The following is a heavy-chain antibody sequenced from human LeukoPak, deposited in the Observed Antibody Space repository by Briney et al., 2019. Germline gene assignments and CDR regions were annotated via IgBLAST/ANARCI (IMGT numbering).Heavy chain of an antibody. D-gene: IGHD1-26*01. CDR2: IYYSGST. CDR3: ARGDSGSYYGTFDY. CDR1: GGSISSYY. J-gene: IGHJ4*02. Sequence: PSETLSLTCTVSGGSISSYYWSWIRQPPGKGLEWIGYIYYSGSTNYNPSLKSRVTISVDTSKNQFSLKLSSVTAADTAVYYCARGDSGSYYGTFDYWGQGTLVTVSS. V-gene: IGHV4-59*01.